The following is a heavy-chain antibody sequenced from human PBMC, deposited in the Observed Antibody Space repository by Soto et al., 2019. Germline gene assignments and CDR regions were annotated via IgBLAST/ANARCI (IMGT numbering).Heavy chain of an antibody. Sequence: PGGSLRLSCAASGFTFSSRAMNWVRVAPGRGLEWVSSIRGNGAVTSYADSVKGRFTVSRDNSKNMLYLQMNSLRPEDTAVYYCAKVLELGNYHDSNDYFDAFDIWGQGTMVTVSS. CDR2: IRGNGAVT. V-gene: IGHV3-23*01. CDR1: GFTFSSRA. J-gene: IGHJ3*02. D-gene: IGHD3-22*01. CDR3: AKVLELGNYHDSNDYFDAFDI.